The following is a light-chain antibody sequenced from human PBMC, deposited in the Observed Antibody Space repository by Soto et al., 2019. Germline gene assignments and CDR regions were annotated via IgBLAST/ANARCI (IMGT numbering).Light chain of an antibody. J-gene: IGLJ1*01. CDR1: SSDVGGYNY. Sequence: QSVLTQPASVSGTPGQSITISCTGTSSDVGGYNYVSWYKHHPGKAPNLLIYEVSYLPSGVSDRFFGSKSANTASLTISGLQAEDEADYYCSSYTSGSLRVFGTGTKVTVL. CDR3: SSYTSGSLRV. CDR2: EVS. V-gene: IGLV2-14*01.